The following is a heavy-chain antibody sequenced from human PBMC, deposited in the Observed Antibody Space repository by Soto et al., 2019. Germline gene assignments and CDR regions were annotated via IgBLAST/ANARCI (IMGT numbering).Heavy chain of an antibody. Sequence: QVQLVQSGAEVKKPGSSVKVSCKASGGTFSSYTISWVRQAPGQGLEWMGRIIPILGIANYAQRFQGRVTITADKSTSTAYRELSSLRSEDTAVYYCARHGGGCRGSYSDWGQGTLVIVSS. CDR2: IIPILGIA. V-gene: IGHV1-69*02. CDR3: ARHGGGCRGSYSD. J-gene: IGHJ4*02. D-gene: IGHD1-26*01. CDR1: GGTFSSYT.